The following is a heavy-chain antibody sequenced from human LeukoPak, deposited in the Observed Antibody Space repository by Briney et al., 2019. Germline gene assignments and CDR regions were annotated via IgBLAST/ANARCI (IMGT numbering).Heavy chain of an antibody. D-gene: IGHD5-24*01. V-gene: IGHV4-59*01. CDR2: IYYSGST. J-gene: IGHJ3*02. CDR3: ARDLGDGYNSGDAFDI. CDR1: GGSISSYY. Sequence: NPSETLSLTCTVSGGSISSYYWSWIRQPPGKGLEWIGYIYYSGSTNYNPSLKSRVTISVDTSKNQFSLKLSSVTAADTAVYYCARDLGDGYNSGDAFDIWGQGTMVTVPS.